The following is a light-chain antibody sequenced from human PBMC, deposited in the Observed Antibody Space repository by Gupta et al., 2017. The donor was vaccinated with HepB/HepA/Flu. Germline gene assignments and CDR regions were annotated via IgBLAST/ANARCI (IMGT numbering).Light chain of an antibody. CDR1: QSVSSSY. CDR2: GAS. CDR3: QQYGSSHSLT. J-gene: IGKJ4*01. V-gene: IGKV3-20*01. Sequence: IVLTQSPGTLSLSPGERATLSCRASQSVSSSYLAWYQQKPGQAPRLLIDGASSRATGIPDRLIGSGSGTDFTLIISRMEPADFAVYYCQQYGSSHSLTFGGGTKVEIK.